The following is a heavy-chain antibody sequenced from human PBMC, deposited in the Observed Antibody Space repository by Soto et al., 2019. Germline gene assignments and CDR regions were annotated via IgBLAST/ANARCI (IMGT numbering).Heavy chain of an antibody. CDR2: ISGSGGST. J-gene: IGHJ4*02. Sequence: GGSLRLSCAASGFTFSSYAMSWVRQAPGKGLEWVSTISGSGGSTYYADSVKGRFTISRDNSKNTLSLQMNSLRAGDTAVYYCAKESYDSSWDYFDYWGRGTLVTVSS. D-gene: IGHD3-22*01. V-gene: IGHV3-23*01. CDR1: GFTFSSYA. CDR3: AKESYDSSWDYFDY.